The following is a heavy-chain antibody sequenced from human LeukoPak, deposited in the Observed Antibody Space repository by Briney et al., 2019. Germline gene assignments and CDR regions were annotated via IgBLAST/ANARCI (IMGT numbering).Heavy chain of an antibody. CDR2: IHYSRNT. CDR3: ARENNGYGGKKAFDY. CDR1: GGSSRSGDYF. V-gene: IGHV4-30-4*01. D-gene: IGHD4-23*01. J-gene: IGHJ4*02. Sequence: SESLSLTCAASGGSSRSGDYFWIWMRQPPGQGLEWIGHIHYSRNTYYNPSLRSRVSISVDTSKNQFSLKLSSVTAADTAVYYWARENNGYGGKKAFDYWGQGTLVTVSS.